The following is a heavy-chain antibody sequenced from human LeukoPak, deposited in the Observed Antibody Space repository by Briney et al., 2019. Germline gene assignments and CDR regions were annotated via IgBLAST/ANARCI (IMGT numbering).Heavy chain of an antibody. CDR3: ERLAATRDYYYYYGMDV. CDR2: IYYSGST. V-gene: IGHV4-39*01. CDR1: GGSISSSSYY. D-gene: IGHD5-24*01. Sequence: SETLSLTCTVSGGSISSSSYYWGWIRQPPGKGLEWLGRIYYSGSTYYNPSLKIRVTISVDTSKNQFSLKLSSVTAADTAVYYCERLAATRDYYYYYGMDVWGQGTTVTVSS. J-gene: IGHJ6*02.